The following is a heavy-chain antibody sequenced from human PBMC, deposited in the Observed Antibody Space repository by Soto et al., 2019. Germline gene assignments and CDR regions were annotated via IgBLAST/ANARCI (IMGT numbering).Heavy chain of an antibody. Sequence: SETLSVTSPVPAGSISSYYWSWIPQPAGKGLEWIGRIYTSGSTNYNPSLKSRVTMSVDTSKNQFSLKLSSVTAPDTPVYYCGRDLSQWLVLGWLEPWGQVTMGTVS. CDR1: AGSISSYY. CDR2: IYTSGST. CDR3: GRDLSQWLVLGWLEP. J-gene: IGHJ5*02. V-gene: IGHV4-4*07. D-gene: IGHD6-19*01.